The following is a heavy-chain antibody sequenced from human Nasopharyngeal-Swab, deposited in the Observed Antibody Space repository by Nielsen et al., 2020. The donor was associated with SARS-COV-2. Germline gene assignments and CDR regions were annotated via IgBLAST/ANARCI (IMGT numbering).Heavy chain of an antibody. Sequence: ESLKISCAASGFTFRNYAMSWVRQAPGKGLEWISAISGLGGSTYYADSVKGRFTISRDNSKNTLYLQMNSLRAEDTAVYYCAKGPRTYYYDSSGYYYFDYWGQGTLVTVSS. CDR1: GFTFRNYA. D-gene: IGHD3-22*01. CDR2: ISGLGGST. CDR3: AKGPRTYYYDSSGYYYFDY. V-gene: IGHV3-23*01. J-gene: IGHJ4*02.